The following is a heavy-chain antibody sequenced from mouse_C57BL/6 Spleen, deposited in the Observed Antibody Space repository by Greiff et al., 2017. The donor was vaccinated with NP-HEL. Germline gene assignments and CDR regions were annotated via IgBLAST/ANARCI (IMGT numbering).Heavy chain of an antibody. CDR3: ARRGVWLRRDYYAMDY. CDR1: GYTFTSYW. V-gene: IGHV1-50*01. Sequence: VQLQQPGAELVKPGASVKLSCKASGYTFTSYWMQWVKQRPGQGLEWIGEIDPSDSYTNYNQKFKSKATLTVDTSSSTAYMQLSSLTSEDSAVYYCARRGVWLRRDYYAMDYWGQGTSVTVSS. J-gene: IGHJ4*01. D-gene: IGHD2-2*01. CDR2: IDPSDSYT.